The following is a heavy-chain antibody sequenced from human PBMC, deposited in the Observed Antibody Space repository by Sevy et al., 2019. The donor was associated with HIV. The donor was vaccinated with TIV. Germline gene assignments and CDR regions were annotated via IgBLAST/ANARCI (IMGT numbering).Heavy chain of an antibody. J-gene: IGHJ4*02. CDR2: IRSKTGGGTT. Sequence: GGSLRLSCAASGFSFSNAWMSWVRQAPGKGLEWVGRIRSKTGGGTTDFAAFAKGKFTISRDDSKDTLYLQMNSLKTEDTAVYYCTTDHRRDGIVVVPFEYWGQGTLVTDSS. CDR1: GFSFSNAW. D-gene: IGHD3-22*01. CDR3: TTDHRRDGIVVVPFEY. V-gene: IGHV3-15*01.